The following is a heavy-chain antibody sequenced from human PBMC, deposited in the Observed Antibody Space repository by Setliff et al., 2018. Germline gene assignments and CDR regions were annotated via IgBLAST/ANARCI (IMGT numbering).Heavy chain of an antibody. D-gene: IGHD1-1*01. CDR1: GGSISSYY. V-gene: IGHV4-4*08. CDR3: ARGGGRIRQLGATGVHTFDI. CDR2: IYTRGST. J-gene: IGHJ3*02. Sequence: PSETLSLTCSASGGSISSYYWSWIRQPPGKGLEWIGDIYTRGSTNYNPSLQSRVTISVDTAKKQFSLKLNSVTAADTAIYYCARGGGRIRQLGATGVHTFDIWGQGTMVTVSS.